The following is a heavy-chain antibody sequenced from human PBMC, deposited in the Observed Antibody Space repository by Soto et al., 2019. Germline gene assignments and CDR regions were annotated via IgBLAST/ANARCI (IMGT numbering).Heavy chain of an antibody. CDR2: IFYSGDT. J-gene: IGHJ4*02. D-gene: IGHD4-4*01. CDR3: AREGRLQSLDY. V-gene: IGHV4-30-4*01. Sequence: QVQLQESGPGLVKPSQTLSLTCTVSGGSISNPDYYWNWIRQPPGKGLEWIGSIFYSGDTSYNPSLKSRLNISVYTSKTQFSLSLRSVTASDTAVYFCAREGRLQSLDYWGQGTLVTVSS. CDR1: GGSISNPDYY.